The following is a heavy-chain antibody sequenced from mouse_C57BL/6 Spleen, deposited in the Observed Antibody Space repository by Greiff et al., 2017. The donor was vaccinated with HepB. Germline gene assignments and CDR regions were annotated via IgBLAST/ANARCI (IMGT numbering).Heavy chain of an antibody. CDR3: ARSITTVELDY. CDR1: GYTFTSYG. Sequence: QVQLQQSGAELARPGASVKLSCKASGYTFTSYGISWVKQRTGQGLEWIGEIYPRSGNTYYNEKFKGKATLTAGKSSSTAYMELRSLTSEDSAVYFCARSITTVELDYWGQGTTLTVSS. V-gene: IGHV1-81*01. J-gene: IGHJ2*01. D-gene: IGHD1-1*01. CDR2: IYPRSGNT.